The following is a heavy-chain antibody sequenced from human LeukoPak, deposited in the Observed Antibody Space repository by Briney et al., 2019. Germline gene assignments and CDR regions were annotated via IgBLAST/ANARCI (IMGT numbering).Heavy chain of an antibody. CDR2: ISGSGGST. V-gene: IGHV3-23*01. J-gene: IGHJ4*02. CDR1: GFTFNNYA. CDR3: AKVPRGHYFDY. D-gene: IGHD3/OR15-3a*01. Sequence: GGSLRLSCAASGFTFNNYAMSWVRQAPGKGLEWVSAISGSGGSTYYADSVKGRFTISRDNSKNTLYLQMNSLRAEDTAVYYCAKVPRGHYFDYWGQGTLVTVSS.